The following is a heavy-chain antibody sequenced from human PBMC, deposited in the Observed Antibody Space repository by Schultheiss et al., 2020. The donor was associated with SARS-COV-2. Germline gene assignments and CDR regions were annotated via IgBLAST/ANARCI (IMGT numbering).Heavy chain of an antibody. CDR2: IYYSGST. J-gene: IGHJ4*02. V-gene: IGHV4-59*01. Sequence: SETLSLTCTVSGGSINSYYWSWIRQPPGKGLEWIGYIYYSGSTNYNPSLKSRVTISVDTTKNQFSLKLSSVTAADTAVYYCARRTTNYGETYYFDYWGQGTLVTVSS. CDR3: ARRTTNYGETYYFDY. D-gene: IGHD1/OR15-1a*01. CDR1: GGSINSYY.